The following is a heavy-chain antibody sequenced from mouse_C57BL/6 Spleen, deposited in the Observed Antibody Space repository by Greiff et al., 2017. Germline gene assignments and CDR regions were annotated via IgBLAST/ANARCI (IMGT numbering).Heavy chain of an antibody. CDR2: ISYSGST. V-gene: IGHV3-8*01. J-gene: IGHJ1*03. CDR3: ARDYGSVTGYFDV. D-gene: IGHD1-1*01. CDR1: GYSITSDY. Sequence: EVKLMESGPGLAKPSQTLSLTCSVTGYSITSDYWNWIRKFPGNKLEYMGYISYSGSTYYNPSLKSRISITRDTSKNQYYLQLNSVTTEDTATYYCARDYGSVTGYFDVWGTGTTVTVSS.